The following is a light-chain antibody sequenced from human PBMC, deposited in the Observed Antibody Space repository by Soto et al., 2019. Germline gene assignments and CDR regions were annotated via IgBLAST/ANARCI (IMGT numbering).Light chain of an antibody. CDR3: CSYAGSSNV. J-gene: IGLJ1*01. V-gene: IGLV2-11*01. Sequence: QSALTQPRSVSGSPGQSVTISCTGSSSDVGGHNYVSWYQQHPGKAPKLMTYDVSKRPSGVPDRFSGSKSGNTASLTISGLQAWDEDGYYCCSYAGSSNVFGTGTKVTVL. CDR1: SSDVGGHNY. CDR2: DVS.